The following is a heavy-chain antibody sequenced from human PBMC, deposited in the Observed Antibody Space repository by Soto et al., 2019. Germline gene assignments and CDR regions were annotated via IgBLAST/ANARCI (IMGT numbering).Heavy chain of an antibody. J-gene: IGHJ4*02. Sequence: GASVKVSCKASGYTFTGYYMHWVRQAPGQGLEWMGWINPNSGGTNYAQRFQGRVTMTRDTSISTAYLELPRLTSDDTAVYYCARPTYTTTWSEDYWGQGTLVTVSS. CDR1: GYTFTGYY. CDR2: INPNSGGT. D-gene: IGHD6-13*01. CDR3: ARPTYTTTWSEDY. V-gene: IGHV1-2*02.